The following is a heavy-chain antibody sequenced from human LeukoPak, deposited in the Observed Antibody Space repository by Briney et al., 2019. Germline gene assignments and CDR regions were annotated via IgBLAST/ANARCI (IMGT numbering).Heavy chain of an antibody. CDR2: VSGTGGRT. V-gene: IGHV3-23*01. CDR1: GFTFTTYS. Sequence: GGSLRLSCAASGFTFTTYSMHWVRQAPGKGLEWVSVVSGTGGRTYYADSVKGRFTISRDNSKNTLYLQMNSLRAEDTALYYCVKASSSSPQYNWFDAWGQGTLVTVSS. J-gene: IGHJ5*02. CDR3: VKASSSSPQYNWFDA. D-gene: IGHD6-6*01.